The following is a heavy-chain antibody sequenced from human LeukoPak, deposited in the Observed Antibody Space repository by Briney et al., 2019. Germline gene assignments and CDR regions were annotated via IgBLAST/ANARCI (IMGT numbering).Heavy chain of an antibody. V-gene: IGHV3-20*04. CDR1: GFTFDDYG. Sequence: PGGSLRLSCAASGFTFDDYGMSWVRQAPGKGLEWVSGINWNGGSTGYIDSVKGRFTISRDNAKNSLYLQMNSLRAEDTAVYYCARDKLRPYYYDSSGYSDWFDPWGQGTLVTVSS. D-gene: IGHD3-22*01. CDR2: INWNGGST. J-gene: IGHJ5*02. CDR3: ARDKLRPYYYDSSGYSDWFDP.